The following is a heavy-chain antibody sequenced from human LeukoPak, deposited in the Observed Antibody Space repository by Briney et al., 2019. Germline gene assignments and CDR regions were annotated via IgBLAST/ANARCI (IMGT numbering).Heavy chain of an antibody. CDR3: ARDWYDNSDAFDI. D-gene: IGHD3-9*01. J-gene: IGHJ3*02. V-gene: IGHV3-23*01. CDR2: ISESGGTT. CDR1: GFTFSSYA. Sequence: GGSLRLTCAASGFTFSSYAMNWVRQAPGKGLEWVSSISESGGTTDYADSVKGRFTISRDNSKNTLYLQMNSLRAEDTAVYYCARDWYDNSDAFDIWGQGTMVTVSS.